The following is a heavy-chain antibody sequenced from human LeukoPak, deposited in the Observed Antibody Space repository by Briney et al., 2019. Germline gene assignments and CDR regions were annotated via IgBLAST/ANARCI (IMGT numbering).Heavy chain of an antibody. CDR1: GGSISGSSYN. Sequence: SETLSLTCTISGGSISGSSYNWGWIRQTPGKGLEWIGSIDNSGTTYFNPSLKSRVTISVDTSKDQFSLKLSSVTAADTAVYFCVRPPGIAAAWFDPWGQGTLVTVSS. CDR3: VRPPGIAAAWFDP. V-gene: IGHV4-39*01. D-gene: IGHD6-13*01. CDR2: IDNSGTT. J-gene: IGHJ5*02.